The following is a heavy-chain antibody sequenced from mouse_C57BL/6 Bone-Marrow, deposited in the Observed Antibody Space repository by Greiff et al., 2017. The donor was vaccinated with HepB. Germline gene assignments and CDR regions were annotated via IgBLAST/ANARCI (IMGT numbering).Heavy chain of an antibody. CDR1: GYTFTSYW. D-gene: IGHD1-1*01. CDR2: IHPNSGST. V-gene: IGHV1-64*01. J-gene: IGHJ3*01. CDR3: ARRYYGSRAWFAY. Sequence: VKLQQPGAELVKPGASVKLSCKASGYTFTSYWMHWVKQRPGQGLEWIGMIHPNSGSTNYNEKFKSKATLTVDKSSSTAYMQLSSLTSEDSAVYYCARRYYGSRAWFAYWGQGTLVTVSA.